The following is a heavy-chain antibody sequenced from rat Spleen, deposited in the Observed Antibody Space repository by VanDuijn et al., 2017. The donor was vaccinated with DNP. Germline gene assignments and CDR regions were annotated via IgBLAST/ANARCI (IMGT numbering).Heavy chain of an antibody. CDR1: GFTFNNYW. V-gene: IGHV5-31*01. CDR3: ARWPGYNPPYAMDA. J-gene: IGHJ4*01. Sequence: EVQLVESGGDLLQPGRSLKLSCVASGFTFNNYWMTWIRQVPGKGLEWIASITSGSGTTSYPDSVKGRFTISRDNAKNTLYLQMNSLRSEDTATYYCARWPGYNPPYAMDAWGQGTSVTVSS. D-gene: IGHD1-4*01. CDR2: ITSGSGTT.